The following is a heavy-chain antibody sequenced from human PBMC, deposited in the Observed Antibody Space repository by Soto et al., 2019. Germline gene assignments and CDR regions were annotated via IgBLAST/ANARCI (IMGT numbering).Heavy chain of an antibody. CDR2: IWNDGSKQ. Sequence: QVQLVESGGGVVQPGRSLRISCVASGFTFSRYGMHWVRQAPGKGLEWVAVIWNDGSKQVYDDSVKGRFTISRDNSKNTLYLEMDSLRDEDTSVYYCARDDDYEANAIDLWAQGTLVTVSS. D-gene: IGHD4-17*01. CDR1: GFTFSRYG. V-gene: IGHV3-33*01. CDR3: ARDDDYEANAIDL. J-gene: IGHJ5*02.